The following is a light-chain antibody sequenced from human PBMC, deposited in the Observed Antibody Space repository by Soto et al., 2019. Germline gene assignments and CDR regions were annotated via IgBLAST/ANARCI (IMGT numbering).Light chain of an antibody. V-gene: IGLV1-51*01. Sequence: QSVLTQPPSVSASPGQKVTISYSGSSSNIWNNYVSCYQQLPGTAPKLLIYDNNKRPSGIPDRFSGSKSGTSATLGITGLQTGDEADYYCGTWDSSLSAYVFGTGTKVTVL. J-gene: IGLJ1*01. CDR1: SSNIWNNY. CDR3: GTWDSSLSAYV. CDR2: DNN.